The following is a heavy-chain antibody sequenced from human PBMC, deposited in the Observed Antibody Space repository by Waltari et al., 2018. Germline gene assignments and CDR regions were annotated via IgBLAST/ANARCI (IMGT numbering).Heavy chain of an antibody. Sequence: QVQLVESGGGVVQPGRSLRLSCAASGFTFSSYGMHWVRQAPGKGLEWVAVIWYDGSNKYYADSVKGRFTISRDNSKNTLYLQMNSLRAEDTAVYYCAREDSSGTIDYWGQGTLVTVSS. V-gene: IGHV3-33*01. J-gene: IGHJ4*02. CDR3: AREDSSGTIDY. D-gene: IGHD3-22*01. CDR1: GFTFSSYG. CDR2: IWYDGSNK.